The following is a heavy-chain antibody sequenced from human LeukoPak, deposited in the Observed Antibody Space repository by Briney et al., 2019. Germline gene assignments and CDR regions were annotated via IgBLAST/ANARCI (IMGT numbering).Heavy chain of an antibody. Sequence: SETLSLTCAVYGGSFSGYYWSWIRQPPGKGLEWIGEINHSGSTNYNPSLKSRVTISVDTSKNQFSLKLSSVTAADTAVYYCAGYDSSGRWYFDYWGQGTLVTVSS. CDR3: AGYDSSGRWYFDY. CDR2: INHSGST. J-gene: IGHJ4*02. D-gene: IGHD3-22*01. V-gene: IGHV4-34*01. CDR1: GGSFSGYY.